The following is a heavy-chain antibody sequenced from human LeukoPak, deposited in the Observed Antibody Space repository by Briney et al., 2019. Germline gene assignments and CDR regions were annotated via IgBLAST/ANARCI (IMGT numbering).Heavy chain of an antibody. CDR1: GYTFTSYD. CDR2: MNPNSGNT. J-gene: IGHJ4*02. D-gene: IGHD6-6*01. CDR3: ARLPKYSRPLDY. V-gene: IGHV1-8*01. Sequence: ASVKVSCKASGYTFTSYDINWVRQATGQGLEWMGWMNPNSGNTAYAQKFQDRVTMSRDTSISTAYMELSSLRSEDTAVYYCARLPKYSRPLDYWGQGTLVTVSS.